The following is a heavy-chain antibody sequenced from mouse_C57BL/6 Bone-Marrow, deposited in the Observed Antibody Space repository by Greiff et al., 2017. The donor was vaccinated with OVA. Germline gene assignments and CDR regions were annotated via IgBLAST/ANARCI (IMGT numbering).Heavy chain of an antibody. CDR3: ASERLGDY. Sequence: VQLQQSGAELARPGASVKLSCKASGYTFTSYGISWVKQRTGQGLEWIGEIYPRSGNTYYNEKFKGKATLTADKSSSTAYMELRSLTSEDSAVYFCASERLGDYWGQGTTLTVSS. D-gene: IGHD2-2*01. J-gene: IGHJ2*01. V-gene: IGHV1-81*01. CDR1: GYTFTSYG. CDR2: IYPRSGNT.